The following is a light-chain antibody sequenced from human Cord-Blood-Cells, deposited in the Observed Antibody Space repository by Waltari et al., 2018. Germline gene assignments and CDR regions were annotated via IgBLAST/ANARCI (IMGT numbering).Light chain of an antibody. CDR2: EVS. Sequence: QSALTQPASVSGSAGPSITISCTGTSSDVGSSDLVSWYQQHPGQAPKLMIYEVSKRPSGVSNRFSGSKSGNTASLTISGLQAEDEADYYCCSYAGSSTLVFGGGTKLTVL. CDR1: SSDVGSSDL. CDR3: CSYAGSSTLV. J-gene: IGLJ3*02. V-gene: IGLV2-23*02.